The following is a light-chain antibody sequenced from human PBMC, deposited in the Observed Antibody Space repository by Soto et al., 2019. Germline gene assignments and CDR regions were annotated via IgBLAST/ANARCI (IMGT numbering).Light chain of an antibody. CDR1: QSVDWY. J-gene: IGKJ3*01. CDR3: QQRSNWPPLT. V-gene: IGKV3-11*01. Sequence: EIVLTQSPATLSLSPGDRATVSCRASQSVDWYVAWYQHKPGKAPRLLIYDASTRATGIPDRFSGSGSGTDFTLTISSLEPEDFAVYYFQQRSNWPPLTFGPGTKVDMK. CDR2: DAS.